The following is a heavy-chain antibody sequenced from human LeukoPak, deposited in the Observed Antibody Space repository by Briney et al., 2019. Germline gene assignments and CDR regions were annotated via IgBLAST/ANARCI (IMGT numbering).Heavy chain of an antibody. J-gene: IGHJ4*02. CDR2: MNPKSGNT. CDR3: ARRAYGRSSSIFDK. D-gene: IGHD3-3*02. CDR1: GYTFSNYD. V-gene: IGHV1-8*02. Sequence: GASVKVSCKASGYTFSNYDINWVRQATGQGLEWMGWMNPKSGNTGYAQKFQGRVTVTTDTSTSTAYMELRSLRSDDTAVFYCARRAYGRSSSIFDKWGQGTLVTVSS.